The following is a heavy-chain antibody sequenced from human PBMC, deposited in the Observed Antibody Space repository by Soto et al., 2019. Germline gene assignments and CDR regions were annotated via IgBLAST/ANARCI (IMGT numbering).Heavy chain of an antibody. V-gene: IGHV3-30-3*01. J-gene: IGHJ6*02. CDR1: GFTFSSYA. CDR3: ARAHRDDSSGYYRLSLLSSYYGMDV. CDR2: ISYDGSNK. Sequence: AGGSLRLSCAASGFTFSSYAMHWVRQAPGKGLEWVAVISYDGSNKYYADSVKGRFTISRDNSKNTLYLQMNSLRAEDTAVYYCARAHRDDSSGYYRLSLLSSYYGMDVWGQGTTVTVSS. D-gene: IGHD3-22*01.